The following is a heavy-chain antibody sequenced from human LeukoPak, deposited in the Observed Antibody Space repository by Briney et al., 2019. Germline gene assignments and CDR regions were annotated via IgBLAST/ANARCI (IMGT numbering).Heavy chain of an antibody. D-gene: IGHD2-15*01. CDR3: ARDRSGGTYGMDV. CDR2: ISSSGST. V-gene: IGHV4-4*07. CDR1: GVSISNYY. J-gene: IGHJ6*02. Sequence: SETLSLTCTVSGVSISNYYWSWIRQPAGKGLEWIGRISSSGSTNYNPSLKSRVTMSVDTSKNQFSLKLSSVTAADTAVYYCARDRSGGTYGMDVWGQGTTVTVSS.